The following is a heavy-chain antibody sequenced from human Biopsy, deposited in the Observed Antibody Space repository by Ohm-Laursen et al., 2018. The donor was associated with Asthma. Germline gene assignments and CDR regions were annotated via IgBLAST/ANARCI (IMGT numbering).Heavy chain of an antibody. CDR3: TRREHSDSRISPLDL. CDR1: GFNFSYYS. V-gene: IGHV3-21*01. D-gene: IGHD3-22*01. J-gene: IGHJ3*01. CDR2: ISSGSDCI. Sequence: SLRLSCTASGFNFSYYSMIWVRQAPGTGLEWVAAISSGSDCIFYADSVKGRFTISRDNAKNSLYLQMNSLRAEDTAVYYCTRREHSDSRISPLDLWGHGTMVTVSS.